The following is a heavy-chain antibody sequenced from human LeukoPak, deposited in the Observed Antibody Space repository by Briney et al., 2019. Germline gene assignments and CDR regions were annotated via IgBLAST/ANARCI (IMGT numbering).Heavy chain of an antibody. CDR1: GFSFSNYG. Sequence: GGSLRLSCAASGFSFSNYGMHWVRQAPGKGLEWVAVMWYDGSNKYYADSVKGRFTITRDNSKNTLYVQMSSLRAEDTAVYYCARSNNGGWGYCDYWGQGSLVTVSS. D-gene: IGHD3-16*01. CDR2: MWYDGSNK. J-gene: IGHJ4*02. V-gene: IGHV3-33*01. CDR3: ARSNNGGWGYCDY.